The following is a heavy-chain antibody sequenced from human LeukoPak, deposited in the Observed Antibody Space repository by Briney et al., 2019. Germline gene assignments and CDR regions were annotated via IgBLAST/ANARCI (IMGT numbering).Heavy chain of an antibody. J-gene: IGHJ5*02. V-gene: IGHV3-21*01. Sequence: PGGSLRLSCAASGFTFSSYAMSWVRQAPGKGLEWVSSISSSSSYIYYADSVKGRFTISRDNAKNSLYLQMNSLRAEDTAVYYCARDRPIVATKRDWFDPWGQGTLVTVSS. CDR3: ARDRPIVATKRDWFDP. CDR2: ISSSSSYI. CDR1: GFTFSSYA. D-gene: IGHD5-12*01.